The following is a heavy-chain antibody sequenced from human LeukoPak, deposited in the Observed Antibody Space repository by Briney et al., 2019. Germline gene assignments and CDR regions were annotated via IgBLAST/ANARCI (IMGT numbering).Heavy chain of an antibody. CDR2: IIPIFGTA. V-gene: IGHV1-69*06. CDR3: ARGSTTVTKDAFDI. D-gene: IGHD4-17*01. CDR1: GGTFSSYA. Sequence: SVKVSCKASGGTFSSYAISWVRQAPGQGLEWMGGIIPIFGTANYAQKFQGRVTITADKSTSTAYMELSSLRSEDTAVYYCARGSTTVTKDAFDIWGQGTMVTVSS. J-gene: IGHJ3*02.